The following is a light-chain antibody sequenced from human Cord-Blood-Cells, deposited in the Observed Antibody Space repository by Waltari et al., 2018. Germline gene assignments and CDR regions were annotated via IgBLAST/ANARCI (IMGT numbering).Light chain of an antibody. CDR2: EVS. Sequence: QSALTQPASVSVSPGQSLTISCTGTSSDVGGYNYVSWYHQHPGKAPKLMIYEVSNRPSGVSNRFSGSKSGNTASLTISGLQAEDEADYYCSSYTSSSTLVFGGGTKLTVL. V-gene: IGLV2-14*01. CDR3: SSYTSSSTLV. J-gene: IGLJ3*02. CDR1: SSDVGGYNY.